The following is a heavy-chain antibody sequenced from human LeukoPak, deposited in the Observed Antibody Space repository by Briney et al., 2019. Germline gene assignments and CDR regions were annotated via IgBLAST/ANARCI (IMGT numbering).Heavy chain of an antibody. CDR3: ARGDSGYFFYYGLDV. CDR2: TNPNSGNT. D-gene: IGHD3-10*01. V-gene: IGHV1-8*01. CDR1: GYTFTNYD. J-gene: IGHJ6*02. Sequence: GASVKVSCKASGYTFTNYDINWVRQATGQGLEWMGWTNPNSGNTGYAQKFQDRVTMTRNTSISTAYMELTRLTSEDTAVYYCARGDSGYFFYYGLDVWGQGTTVTVSS.